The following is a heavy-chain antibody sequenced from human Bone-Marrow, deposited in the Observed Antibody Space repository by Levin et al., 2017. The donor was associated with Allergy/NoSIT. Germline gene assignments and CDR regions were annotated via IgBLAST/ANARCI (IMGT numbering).Heavy chain of an antibody. Sequence: PSETLSLTCTVSSGSISDYYWGWIRQPAGKGLEWIGRIYTTGDTNYNPSLRSRVSMSLDTSKKKFSLTLNSLTAADTAVYFCARGRLLYEYDASGAWDSWGQGTLVTVSS. CDR2: IYTTGDT. D-gene: IGHD3-22*01. CDR3: ARGRLLYEYDASGAWDS. V-gene: IGHV4-4*07. J-gene: IGHJ4*02. CDR1: SGSISDYY.